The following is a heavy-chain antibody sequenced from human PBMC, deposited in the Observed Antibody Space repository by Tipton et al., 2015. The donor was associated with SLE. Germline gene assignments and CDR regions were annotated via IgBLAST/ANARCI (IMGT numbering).Heavy chain of an antibody. J-gene: IGHJ4*02. CDR3: AKGGYYTVWTGYYEEFDY. CDR2: ISSGGGGT. Sequence: GSLRLSCAASGFIFRNYGMTWVRQAPGKGLEWVSFISSGGGGTNYADSVKGRFTISRDNSENTLYLQINSLRAEDTAVYYCAKGGYYTVWTGYYEEFDYWGQGTLVTVSS. D-gene: IGHD3/OR15-3a*01. CDR1: GFIFRNYG. V-gene: IGHV3-23*01.